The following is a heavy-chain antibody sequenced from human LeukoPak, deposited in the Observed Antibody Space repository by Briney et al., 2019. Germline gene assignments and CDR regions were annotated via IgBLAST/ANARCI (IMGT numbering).Heavy chain of an antibody. CDR1: GFTFSSYT. CDR2: IISSGSYI. Sequence: GGSLRLSCAASGFTFSSYTMNWVRQAPGKGLEWVSSIISSGSYIYYADSVKGRFTISRDNAKNTLYLQMNSLRAEDTAVYYCAKGAWGLRPREFDYWGQGTLVTVSS. V-gene: IGHV3-21*04. J-gene: IGHJ4*02. CDR3: AKGAWGLRPREFDY. D-gene: IGHD1-26*01.